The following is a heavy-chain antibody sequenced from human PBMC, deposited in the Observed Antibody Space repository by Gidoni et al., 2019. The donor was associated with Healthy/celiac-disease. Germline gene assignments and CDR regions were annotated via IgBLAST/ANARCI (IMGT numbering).Heavy chain of an antibody. J-gene: IGHJ3*02. V-gene: IGHV1-3*01. D-gene: IGHD2-15*01. CDR1: GYTFTSYA. Sequence: QVQLVQSGAEVKKPGASVKVSCKASGYTFTSYAMHWVRQAPGQRLEWMGWINAGNGNTKYSQKFQGRVTITRDTSASTAYMELSSLRSEDTAVYYCAREGCSGGSCQRVDAFDIWGQGTMVTVSS. CDR3: AREGCSGGSCQRVDAFDI. CDR2: INAGNGNT.